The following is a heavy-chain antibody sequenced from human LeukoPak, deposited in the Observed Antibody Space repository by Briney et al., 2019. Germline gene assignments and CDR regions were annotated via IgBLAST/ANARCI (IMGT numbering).Heavy chain of an antibody. Sequence: SGGSLRLSCVPSGFTLSSQRMTWGRQAPGKGLEWVANIKQDGSEQYYVDSVRGRFTISRDNAKNSVYLQMKSLTAEDTAIYYSARESAGGPDDWGQGTLVTVSS. V-gene: IGHV3-7*05. CDR2: IKQDGSEQ. CDR1: GFTLSSQR. J-gene: IGHJ4*02. CDR3: ARESAGGPDD.